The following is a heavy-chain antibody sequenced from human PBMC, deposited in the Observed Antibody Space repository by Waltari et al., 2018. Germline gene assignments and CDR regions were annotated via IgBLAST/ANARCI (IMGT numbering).Heavy chain of an antibody. Sequence: EVQLVESGGGLVQPGGSLRLSCAASGFTFSSYAMSWVRQAPGKGLEVVSTSSGSGISTYYADSVKGRFTISRDNSKKMLYLQMNSLRAEDTAVYYCAKGVYEWEINYFDNWGQGTLVTVSS. CDR3: AKGVYEWEINYFDN. D-gene: IGHD6-19*01. CDR1: GFTFSSYA. V-gene: IGHV3-23*04. J-gene: IGHJ4*02. CDR2: SSGSGIST.